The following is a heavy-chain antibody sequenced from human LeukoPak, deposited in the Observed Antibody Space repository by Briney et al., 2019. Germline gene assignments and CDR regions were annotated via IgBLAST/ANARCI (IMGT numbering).Heavy chain of an antibody. J-gene: IGHJ4*02. Sequence: QPGGSLRLSCAASKFTFSSYWMHWVRQAPGKGLVWVSRINSDGRSTSYADSVKGRFSISRDNAKNTLYLQMNSLRADDTAVYYCAKRTSGSSWYSSDSWGQGTLVTVSS. V-gene: IGHV3-74*01. CDR3: AKRTSGSSWYSSDS. CDR2: INSDGRST. CDR1: KFTFSSYW. D-gene: IGHD6-13*01.